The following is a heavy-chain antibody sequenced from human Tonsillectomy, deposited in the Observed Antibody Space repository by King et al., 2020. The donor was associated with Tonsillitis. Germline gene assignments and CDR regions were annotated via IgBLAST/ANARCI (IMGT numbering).Heavy chain of an antibody. J-gene: IGHJ4*02. Sequence: VQLVESGGGLVHPGGSLRLSCTVSEFTFNSHCMHWVRQAPGKGLVWVSNINSDGSRTHYADSVKGRFTVSRDNDKNTLYLEMNSLRAEDTAVHYCAREATFGTQIDYWGQGTLVTVSS. CDR1: EFTFNSHC. D-gene: IGHD3-10*01. CDR3: AREATFGTQIDY. CDR2: INSDGSRT. V-gene: IGHV3-74*01.